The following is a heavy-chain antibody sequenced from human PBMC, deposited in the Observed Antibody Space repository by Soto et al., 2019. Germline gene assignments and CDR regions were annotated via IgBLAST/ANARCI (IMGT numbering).Heavy chain of an antibody. Sequence: GGSLRLSCAASGFTFSSYGMHWVRQAPGKGLEWVAVISYDGSNKYYADSVKGRFTISRDNSKNTLYLQMNSLRAEDTAVYYCAKDLDIVVEVVAALGYWGQGTLVTVSS. CDR1: GFTFSSYG. J-gene: IGHJ4*02. CDR2: ISYDGSNK. V-gene: IGHV3-30*18. CDR3: AKDLDIVVEVVAALGY. D-gene: IGHD2-15*01.